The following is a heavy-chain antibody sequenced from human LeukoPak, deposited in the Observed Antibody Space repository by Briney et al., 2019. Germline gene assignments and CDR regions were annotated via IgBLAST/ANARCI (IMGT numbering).Heavy chain of an antibody. D-gene: IGHD1-26*01. CDR2: ISYDGSNN. V-gene: IGHV3-30*18. J-gene: IGHJ4*02. CDR1: GFTFSSFG. CDR3: AKRAVATNYFDY. Sequence: PGGSLRLSCAASGFTFSSFGMHWVRQAPGKGLEWVPLISYDGSNNYYADSVKGRFTISRDNSKNTLYLQMNSLRAEDTAVYYCAKRAVATNYFDYWGQGTLVTVSS.